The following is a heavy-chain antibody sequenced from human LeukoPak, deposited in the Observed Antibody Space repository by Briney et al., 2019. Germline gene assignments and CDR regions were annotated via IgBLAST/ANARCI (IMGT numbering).Heavy chain of an antibody. CDR3: VRAIVGASVAFDF. D-gene: IGHD1-26*01. V-gene: IGHV3-30*03. J-gene: IGHJ3*01. CDR1: GFTFSSYG. CDR2: VSYDGGNK. Sequence: GGSLRLSCAASGFTFSSYGMHWVRQAPGKGLEWVAVVSYDGGNKYYADSVKGRFTIPRDTSNNSLYLQMNSLRAEDTAVYYCVRAIVGASVAFDFWGQGTLVTVSS.